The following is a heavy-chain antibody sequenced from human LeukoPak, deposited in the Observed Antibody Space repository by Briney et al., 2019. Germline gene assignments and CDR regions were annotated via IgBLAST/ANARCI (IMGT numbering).Heavy chain of an antibody. CDR1: GFTFSSYW. D-gene: IGHD3-9*01. J-gene: IGHJ4*02. CDR3: ARNSKLRYFDWFDY. Sequence: PGGSLRLSCAASGFTFSSYWMSWVRQAPGKGLEWAANIKQDGSEKYYVDSVKVRFTISRDNAKNSLYLQMNSLRAEDTAVYYCARNSKLRYFDWFDYWGQGTLVTVSS. V-gene: IGHV3-7*01. CDR2: IKQDGSEK.